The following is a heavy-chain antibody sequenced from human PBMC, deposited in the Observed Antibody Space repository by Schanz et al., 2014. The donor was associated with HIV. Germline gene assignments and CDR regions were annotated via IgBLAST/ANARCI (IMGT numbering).Heavy chain of an antibody. V-gene: IGHV3-33*01. CDR2: IWYDGGIK. CDR3: AREVTIFGVVRYGMDV. D-gene: IGHD3-3*01. CDR1: GFTFSNYG. Sequence: VQLVESGGGVVQPGRSLRLSCLTSGFTFSNYGMFWVRQAPGKGLEWVAVIWYDGGIKYYADPAKGRFTISRDNSKNTLFLQMNSLRAEDTAVYYCAREVTIFGVVRYGMDVWGQGTTVTVSS. J-gene: IGHJ6*02.